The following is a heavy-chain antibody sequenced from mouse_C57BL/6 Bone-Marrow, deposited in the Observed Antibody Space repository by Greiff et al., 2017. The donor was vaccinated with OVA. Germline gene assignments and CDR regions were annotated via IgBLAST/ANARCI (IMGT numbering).Heavy chain of an antibody. Sequence: QVQLQQPGAELVMPGASVKLSCKASGYTFTSYWMHWVKQRPGQGLEWIGEIDPSDSYTNYNQKFKGKSTLTVDKSSSTAYMQLSSLTSEDSAVYYCARVYGSSRSWFAYWGQGTLVTVSA. J-gene: IGHJ3*01. D-gene: IGHD1-1*01. CDR1: GYTFTSYW. CDR2: IDPSDSYT. V-gene: IGHV1-69*01. CDR3: ARVYGSSRSWFAY.